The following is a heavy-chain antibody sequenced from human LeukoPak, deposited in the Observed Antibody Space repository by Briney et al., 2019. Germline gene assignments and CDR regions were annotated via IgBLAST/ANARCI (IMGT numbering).Heavy chain of an antibody. D-gene: IGHD3-3*01. Sequence: SETLSLTCTVSGGSISSSSYYWGWIRQPPGKGLEWIGSIYYSGSTYYNPSLKSRVTISVDTSKNQFSLKLSSVTAADTAVYYCARVFVSGIYYYYYMDVWGKGTTVTVSS. J-gene: IGHJ6*03. V-gene: IGHV4-39*01. CDR2: IYYSGST. CDR3: ARVFVSGIYYYYYMDV. CDR1: GGSISSSSYY.